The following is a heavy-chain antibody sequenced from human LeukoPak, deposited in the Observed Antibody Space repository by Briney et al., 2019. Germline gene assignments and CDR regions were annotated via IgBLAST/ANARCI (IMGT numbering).Heavy chain of an antibody. CDR2: INPNSGGT. CDR3: ARDRRFYYYYYMDV. Sequence: ASVKVSCKASGYTFTGYYMHWVRQAPGQGLEWMGWINPNSGGTNYAQKFQGRVTMTRDTSISTAYMELSRLRSDDTAVYYYARDRRFYYYYYMDVWGKGATVTVSS. CDR1: GYTFTGYY. V-gene: IGHV1-2*02. J-gene: IGHJ6*03. D-gene: IGHD5-12*01.